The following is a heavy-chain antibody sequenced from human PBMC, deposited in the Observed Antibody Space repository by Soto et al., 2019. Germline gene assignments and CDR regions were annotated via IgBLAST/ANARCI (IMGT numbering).Heavy chain of an antibody. CDR1: GFTFSSYG. CDR3: ARVWYSSGWYLDY. CDR2: IWYDGSNK. Sequence: QVQLVESGGGVVQPGRSLRLSCAASGFTFSSYGMHWVRQAPGKGLEWVAVIWYDGSNKYYADSVKGRFTISRDNSKNTLYLQMNGLRAEDTAVYYCARVWYSSGWYLDYWGQGTLVTVPS. V-gene: IGHV3-33*01. D-gene: IGHD6-19*01. J-gene: IGHJ4*02.